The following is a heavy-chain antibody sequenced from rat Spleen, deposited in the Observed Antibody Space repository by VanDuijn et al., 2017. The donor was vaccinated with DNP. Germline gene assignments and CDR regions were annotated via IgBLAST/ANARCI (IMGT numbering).Heavy chain of an antibody. CDR2: IIYDGSRT. Sequence: EVQLVESGGGLVQPGRSLKLSCAASGFTFSDYSMAWVRQAPKKGLEWVATIIYDGSRTYYRDSVKGRFTISRDNANSTLYLQMDSLRSEDTATYYCATQGYSGYSFDYWGQGVMVTVSS. D-gene: IGHD1-1*01. CDR1: GFTFSDYS. J-gene: IGHJ2*01. CDR3: ATQGYSGYSFDY. V-gene: IGHV5S10*01.